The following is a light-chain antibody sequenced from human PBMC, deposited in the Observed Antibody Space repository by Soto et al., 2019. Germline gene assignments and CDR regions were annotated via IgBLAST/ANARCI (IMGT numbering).Light chain of an antibody. CDR2: DVT. CDR3: CSSAGTSTVV. CDR1: TSDVGGYNH. Sequence: QSALTQPPSVSGSPGQSVTISCTGTTSDVGGYNHVSWYQHHPGKVPKLIIYDVTKRPSGVPDPFSGSMSGNTASLTISGLEAEDEADYSCCSSAGTSTVVFGTGTKATVL. V-gene: IGLV2-11*01. J-gene: IGLJ1*01.